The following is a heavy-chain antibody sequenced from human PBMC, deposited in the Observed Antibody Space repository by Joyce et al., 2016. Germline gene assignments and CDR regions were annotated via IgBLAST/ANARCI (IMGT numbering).Heavy chain of an antibody. D-gene: IGHD5-24*01. J-gene: IGHJ4*02. CDR1: GFNFSQHW. Sequence: EVQLVESGGGLVQPGGSLRLSCAASGFNFSQHWMSWVRQAPGKGLEWVGHIKTDGSEQYYVDSVRGRFTISRDNAKKSLYFQMNSLRAEDTGVYYCVRDRGWLQFDHWGQGTLVPVSS. V-gene: IGHV3-7*01. CDR2: IKTDGSEQ. CDR3: VRDRGWLQFDH.